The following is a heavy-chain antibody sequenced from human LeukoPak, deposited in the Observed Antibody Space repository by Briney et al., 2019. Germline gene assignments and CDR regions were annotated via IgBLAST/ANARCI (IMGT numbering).Heavy chain of an antibody. CDR2: IRYDGSNK. J-gene: IGHJ4*02. V-gene: IGHV3-30*02. CDR1: GFTFSSYG. CDR3: AKEVGSIKRGLDY. D-gene: IGHD1-26*01. Sequence: GGSLRLSCAASGFTFSSYGMHWVRQAPGKGLEWVAFIRYDGSNKYYADSVKGRFTISRDNSKNTLYLQMDSLRAEDTAVYYCAKEVGSIKRGLDYWGQGTLVTVSS.